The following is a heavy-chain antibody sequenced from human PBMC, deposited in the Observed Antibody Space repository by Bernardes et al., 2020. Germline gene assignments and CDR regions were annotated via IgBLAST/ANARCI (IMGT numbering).Heavy chain of an antibody. CDR3: ARDVVGKEDF. Sequence: GGSLRLFCAASGLTFSSFCMHWVRQVPGKGLVWVSRINEDGTITDYADSVKGRFTISRDNAKNTLFLHMNSLRAEDTAVYYCARDVVGKEDFWGQGTLVTVSS. V-gene: IGHV3-74*01. D-gene: IGHD2-15*01. CDR2: INEDGTIT. CDR1: GLTFSSFC. J-gene: IGHJ4*02.